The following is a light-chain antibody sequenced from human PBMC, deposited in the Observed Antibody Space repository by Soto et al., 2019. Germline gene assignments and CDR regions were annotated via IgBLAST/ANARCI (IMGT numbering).Light chain of an antibody. CDR3: SSYAGSNNTYV. V-gene: IGLV2-8*01. Sequence: QSVLTQPPSASGSPGQSVTISCTGTSSDVDDNNYVSWYQQHPGKAPKLMIYEVSKRPSGVPGRFSGSKSGNTASLTVSGLQAEDEADYYCSSYAGSNNTYVFGTGTKVTVL. CDR2: EVS. CDR1: SSDVDDNNY. J-gene: IGLJ1*01.